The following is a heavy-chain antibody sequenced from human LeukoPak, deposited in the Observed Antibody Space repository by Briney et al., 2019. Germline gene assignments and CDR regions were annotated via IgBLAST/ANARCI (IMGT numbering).Heavy chain of an antibody. D-gene: IGHD5-18*01. Sequence: GGSLRLSCAASGFTFSSYAMHWVRQAPGKGLEWVAVISYDGGNKYYADSVKGRFTISRDNSKNTLYLQMNSLRAEDTAVYYCARDSYGTGVHYYYYYYMDVWGKGTTVTVSS. CDR3: ARDSYGTGVHYYYYYYMDV. CDR1: GFTFSSYA. CDR2: ISYDGGNK. J-gene: IGHJ6*03. V-gene: IGHV3-30*04.